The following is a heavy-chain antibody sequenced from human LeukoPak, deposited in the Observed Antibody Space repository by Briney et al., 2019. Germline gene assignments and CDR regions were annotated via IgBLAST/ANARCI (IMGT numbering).Heavy chain of an antibody. CDR3: ARVPRVGLLRPYYYYYMDV. D-gene: IGHD1-26*01. CDR2: IIPIFGTA. Sequence: ASVKVSCKASGGTFSSYAISWVRQAPGQGLEWMGGIIPIFGTANYAQKFQGRVTITADKSTSTAYMELSSLRSEDTAVYYCARVPRVGLLRPYYYYYMDVWGKGTTVTISS. V-gene: IGHV1-69*06. J-gene: IGHJ6*03. CDR1: GGTFSSYA.